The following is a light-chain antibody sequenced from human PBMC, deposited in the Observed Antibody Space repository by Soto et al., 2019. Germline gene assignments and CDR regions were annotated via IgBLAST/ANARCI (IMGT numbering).Light chain of an antibody. J-gene: IGKJ3*01. CDR1: QDIRKY. CDR3: QHYDNLPPFT. V-gene: IGKV1-33*01. CDR2: GAS. Sequence: DIQMTQSPSSLSASVGDRVTITCQASQDIRKYLSWYQQKPGRAPKLLISGASNLETGVPSRFSGSGYGTDFTFTISSLQPEDIATYYCQHYDNLPPFTFGPGTKVAIK.